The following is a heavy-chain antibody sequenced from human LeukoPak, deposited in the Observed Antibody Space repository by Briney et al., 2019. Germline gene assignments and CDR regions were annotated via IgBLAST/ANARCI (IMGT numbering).Heavy chain of an antibody. CDR2: IYYSGST. V-gene: IGHV4-59*01. J-gene: IGHJ6*02. CDR1: GGSISSYY. Sequence: PSETLSLTCTVSGGSISSYYWSWIRQPPGKGLEWIGYIYYSGSTNYNPSLKSRVTISADTSKNQFSLELSSVTAADTAVYYCARDDGSGSSPYNYYGMDVWGQGTTVTVSS. D-gene: IGHD3-10*01. CDR3: ARDDGSGSSPYNYYGMDV.